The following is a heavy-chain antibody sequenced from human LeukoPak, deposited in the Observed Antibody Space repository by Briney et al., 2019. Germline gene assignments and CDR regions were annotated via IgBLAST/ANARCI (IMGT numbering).Heavy chain of an antibody. V-gene: IGHV3-30*02. D-gene: IGHD3-3*01. Sequence: QPGGSLRLSCAAPGFTFSSYSMNWVRQAPGKGLEWVAFIRYDGSNKYYADSVKGRFTISRDNSKNTLYLQMNSLRAEDTAVYYCAKDRDYDFWSGYYAFDIWGRGTMVTVSS. J-gene: IGHJ3*02. CDR3: AKDRDYDFWSGYYAFDI. CDR2: IRYDGSNK. CDR1: GFTFSSYS.